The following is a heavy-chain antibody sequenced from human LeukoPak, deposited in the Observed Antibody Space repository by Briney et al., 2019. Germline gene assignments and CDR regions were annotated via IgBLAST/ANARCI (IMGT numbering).Heavy chain of an antibody. CDR2: IYYSGST. J-gene: IGHJ4*02. CDR3: ARRKGYCSSTSCLGDFDY. V-gene: IGHV4-39*07. Sequence: PSETLSLTCTVSGGSISSSSYYWGWIRQPPGKGLEWIGSIYYSGSTYYNPSLKSRVTISVDTSKNQFSLKLSSVTAADTAVYYCARRKGYCSSTSCLGDFDYWGQGTLVTVSS. CDR1: GGSISSSSYY. D-gene: IGHD2-2*01.